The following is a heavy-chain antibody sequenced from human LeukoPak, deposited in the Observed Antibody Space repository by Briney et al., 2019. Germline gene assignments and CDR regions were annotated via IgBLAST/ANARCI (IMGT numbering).Heavy chain of an antibody. J-gene: IGHJ5*02. CDR1: GYTFTGYY. D-gene: IGHD2-2*01. CDR3: ARDPQWSSTSLNWFDP. Sequence: ASVKVSCKASGYTFTGYYMHWVRQAPGQGLEWMGRINPNSGSTNYAQKFQGRVTMTRDTSISTAYMELSSLRSEDTAVYYCARDPQWSSTSLNWFDPWGQGTLVTVSS. CDR2: INPNSGST. V-gene: IGHV1-2*06.